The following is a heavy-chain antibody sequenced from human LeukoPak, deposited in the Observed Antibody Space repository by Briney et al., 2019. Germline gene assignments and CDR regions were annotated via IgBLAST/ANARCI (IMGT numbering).Heavy chain of an antibody. CDR3: ARAVTYYEGSVTYDWFDP. J-gene: IGHJ5*02. CDR1: GFTFSSYW. Sequence: GGALRLSRVPSGFTFSSYWMLGVRPAPGKGLVWVSRIKSDGCSIYADSVKSRFTISRDNAKNTLYLQMNSLRAEDTAVYYCARAVTYYEGSVTYDWFDPWGQGTLVTVSS. CDR2: IKSDGCSI. D-gene: IGHD3-10*01. V-gene: IGHV3-74*01.